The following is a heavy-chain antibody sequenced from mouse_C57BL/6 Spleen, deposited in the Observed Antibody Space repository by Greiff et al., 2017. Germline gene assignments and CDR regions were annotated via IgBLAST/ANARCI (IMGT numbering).Heavy chain of an antibody. Sequence: QVQLKQSGAVLARPGASVKLSCKASGYTFTSYGISWVKQRTGQGLEWIGEIYPRSGNTYYNEKFKGKATLTVDKSSSPAYMELHSLTSEDSAVYVCASAGLTAVPSWYFDVWGTGTTVTVSS. CDR1: GYTFTSYG. CDR3: ASAGLTAVPSWYFDV. D-gene: IGHD4-1*01. J-gene: IGHJ1*03. CDR2: IYPRSGNT. V-gene: IGHV1-81*01.